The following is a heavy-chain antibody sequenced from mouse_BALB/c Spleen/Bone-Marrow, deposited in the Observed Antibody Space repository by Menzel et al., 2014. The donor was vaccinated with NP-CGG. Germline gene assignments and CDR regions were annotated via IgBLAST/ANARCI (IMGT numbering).Heavy chain of an antibody. CDR2: IHPDSGNT. CDR3: ARSGFDY. CDR1: GYTFTSSW. V-gene: IGHV1S130*01. Sequence: VKLQESGSVLVRPGASVKLSCKASGYTFTSSWMHWAKQRPGQGLEWIGEIHPDSGNTNYNEKFKGKATLTVGTSSSTAYVDLSSLTSEDSAVYYCARSGFDYWGQGTTLTVSS. D-gene: IGHD4-1*01. J-gene: IGHJ2*01.